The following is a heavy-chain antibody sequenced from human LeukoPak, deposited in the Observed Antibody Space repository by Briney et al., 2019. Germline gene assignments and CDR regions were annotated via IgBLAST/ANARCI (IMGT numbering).Heavy chain of an antibody. J-gene: IGHJ5*02. CDR1: GGSIRSSYYY. Sequence: SETLSLTCTVSGGSIRSSYYYWGWIRQPPGKGLEWIGSIYDSGSTYYNPSLKSRVTISVDRSKNQFSLKLSSVTAADTAVYYCAREVTALEWLSWFDPWGQGTLVTVSS. CDR2: IYDSGST. CDR3: AREVTALEWLSWFDP. V-gene: IGHV4-39*07. D-gene: IGHD3-3*01.